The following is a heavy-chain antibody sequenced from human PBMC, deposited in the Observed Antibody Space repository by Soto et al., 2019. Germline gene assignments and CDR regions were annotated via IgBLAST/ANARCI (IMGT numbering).Heavy chain of an antibody. V-gene: IGHV1-18*01. CDR1: GYTFTSYG. J-gene: IGHJ3*02. CDR3: AVLMVRGNDAFDI. CDR2: ISAYNGNT. Sequence: ASVKVSCKASGYTFTSYGSSWVRQAPGQGLEWMGWISAYNGNTNYAQKLQGRVTMTTDTSTSTAYMELRSLRSDDTAVYYCAVLMVRGNDAFDIWGQGTMVTVSS. D-gene: IGHD3-10*01.